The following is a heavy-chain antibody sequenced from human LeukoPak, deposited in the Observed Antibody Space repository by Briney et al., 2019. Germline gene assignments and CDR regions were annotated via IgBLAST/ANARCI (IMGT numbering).Heavy chain of an antibody. Sequence: PGGSLRLSCAASGFTFSDYYMSWIRQAPGKGLEWVSYITSSGSTIYYADSVKGRFTISRDNSRNTLYLQMNSLRAEDTAVYYCAKSQVVYYYDSSGGLDYWGQGTLVTVSS. CDR1: GFTFSDYY. CDR2: ITSSGSTI. CDR3: AKSQVVYYYDSSGGLDY. D-gene: IGHD3-22*01. J-gene: IGHJ4*02. V-gene: IGHV3-11*04.